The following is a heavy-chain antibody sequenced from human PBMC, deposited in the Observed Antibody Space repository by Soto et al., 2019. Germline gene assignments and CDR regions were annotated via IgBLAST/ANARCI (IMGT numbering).Heavy chain of an antibody. D-gene: IGHD3-10*01. V-gene: IGHV1-69*06. Sequence: SVKVSCKASGGTFGNSAISWVRQAPGQGLEWMGGIIPSFATGNSAPEFQGRLTITADKSTTTAYMELSSPRSEDTAVYYCARSYYGSGSYWFYGMDVWGQGTTVTVSS. CDR1: GGTFGNSA. CDR2: IIPSFATG. CDR3: ARSYYGSGSYWFYGMDV. J-gene: IGHJ6*02.